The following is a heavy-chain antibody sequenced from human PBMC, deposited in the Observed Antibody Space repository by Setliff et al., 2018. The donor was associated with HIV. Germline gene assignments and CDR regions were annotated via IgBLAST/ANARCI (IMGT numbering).Heavy chain of an antibody. CDR3: ARAVHSGWYYFDY. V-gene: IGHV3-21*05. J-gene: IGHJ4*02. Sequence: GESLKISCAASGFTFSSYEMNWVRQAPGKGLEWVSYISSSSSYIYYADSLKGRFTISRDNAKNSLYLQMNSLRAEDTAVYYCARAVHSGWYYFDYWGQGTLVTVSS. CDR2: ISSSSSYI. D-gene: IGHD6-19*01. CDR1: GFTFSSYE.